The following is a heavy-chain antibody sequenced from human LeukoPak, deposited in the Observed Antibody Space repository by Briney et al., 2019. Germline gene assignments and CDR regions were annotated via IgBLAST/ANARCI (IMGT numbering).Heavy chain of an antibody. CDR2: ISSSGSTI. CDR1: GFTFSSCE. CDR3: ARAVTVTPYYYYMDV. V-gene: IGHV3-48*03. J-gene: IGHJ6*03. Sequence: GGSLRLSCAASGFTFSSCEMNWVRQAPGKGLEWVSYISSSGSTIYYADSVKGRFTISRDNAKNSLYLQMNSLRAEDTAAYYCARAVTVTPYYYYMDVWGKGTTVTVSS. D-gene: IGHD4-17*01.